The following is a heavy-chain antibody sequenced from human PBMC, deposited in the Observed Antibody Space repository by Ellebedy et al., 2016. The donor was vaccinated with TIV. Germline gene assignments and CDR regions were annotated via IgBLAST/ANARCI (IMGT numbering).Heavy chain of an antibody. CDR2: INPNDSST. D-gene: IGHD2-21*02. J-gene: IGHJ4*02. V-gene: IGHV1-46*01. Sequence: GESLKISCKASGYTFTGSYFHWVRQAPGQGLEWMGIINPNDSSTDYVQRLQDRVTMTRDTSTRTIYMELSSLRSEDTAMYYCARDVYGDGVLDYWGQGTLVSVSS. CDR3: ARDVYGDGVLDY. CDR1: GYTFTGSY.